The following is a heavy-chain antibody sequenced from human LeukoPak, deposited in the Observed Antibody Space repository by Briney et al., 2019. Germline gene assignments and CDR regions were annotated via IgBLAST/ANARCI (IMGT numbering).Heavy chain of an antibody. CDR3: ASNPDYGGNSDAFDI. Sequence: GGSLRLSCAASGFTFSSYGMHWVRQAPGKGLEWVSAISGSGGSTYYADSVKGRFTISRDNAKNSLYLQMNSLRAEDTAVYYCASNPDYGGNSDAFDIWGQGTMVTVSS. D-gene: IGHD4-23*01. V-gene: IGHV3-23*01. J-gene: IGHJ3*02. CDR1: GFTFSSYG. CDR2: ISGSGGST.